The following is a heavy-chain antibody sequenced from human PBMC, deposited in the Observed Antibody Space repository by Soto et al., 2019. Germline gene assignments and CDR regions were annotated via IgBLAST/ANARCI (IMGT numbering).Heavy chain of an antibody. V-gene: IGHV3-30*18. D-gene: IGHD3-16*01. J-gene: IGHJ4*02. CDR3: AKEMHYDYVWGSKGFDY. Sequence: QVQLVESGGGMVQPGRSLRLSCAASGFTFSSYGMHWVRQAPGKGLEWVAVISYDGSNKYYADSVKGRFTISRDNSKNTLYLQMNSLRAEDTAVYYCAKEMHYDYVWGSKGFDYWGQGTLVTVSS. CDR2: ISYDGSNK. CDR1: GFTFSSYG.